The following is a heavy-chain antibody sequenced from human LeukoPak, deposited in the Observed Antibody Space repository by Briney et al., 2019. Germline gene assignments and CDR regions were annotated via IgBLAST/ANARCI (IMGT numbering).Heavy chain of an antibody. CDR1: GXSISSSSYY. CDR2: IYYSGHT. Sequence: PSETLSLTCTVSGXSISSSSYYWGWIRQPPGKGLEWIGSIYYSGHTYYNPSLKSRVTMSLDTSKNQFSLRLSSVSAADTAVYYCASGLRDDWGQGTLVTVSS. D-gene: IGHD3-10*01. V-gene: IGHV4-39*01. J-gene: IGHJ4*02. CDR3: ASGLRDD.